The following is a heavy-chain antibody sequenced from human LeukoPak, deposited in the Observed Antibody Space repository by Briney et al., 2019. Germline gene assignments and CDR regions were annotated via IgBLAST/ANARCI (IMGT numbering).Heavy chain of an antibody. CDR2: ISDAGGRT. D-gene: IGHD1-14*01. CDR1: GFIFSSYG. Sequence: GRSLRLSCAVSGFIFSSYGMHWVRQAPGKGLEWVSTISDAGGRTYYADSVKGRFTISRDNSKNTLYLQMNSLRAEDTAVYYCAKYPDRYFYSGMDVWGQGTTVTVSS. CDR3: AKYPDRYFYSGMDV. J-gene: IGHJ6*02. V-gene: IGHV3-23*01.